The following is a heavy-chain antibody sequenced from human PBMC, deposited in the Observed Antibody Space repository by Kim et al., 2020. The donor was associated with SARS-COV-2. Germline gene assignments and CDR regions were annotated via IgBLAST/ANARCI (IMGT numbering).Heavy chain of an antibody. V-gene: IGHV3-33*01. CDR2: IWYDGSNK. CDR3: ARDDSSSTLLQH. Sequence: GGSLRLSCAASGFTFSSYGMHWVRQAPGKGLEWVAVIWYDGSNKYYADSVKGRFTISRDNSKNTLYLQMNSLRAEDTAVYYCARDDSSSTLLQHWGQGTLVTVAS. CDR1: GFTFSSYG. J-gene: IGHJ1*01. D-gene: IGHD6-6*01.